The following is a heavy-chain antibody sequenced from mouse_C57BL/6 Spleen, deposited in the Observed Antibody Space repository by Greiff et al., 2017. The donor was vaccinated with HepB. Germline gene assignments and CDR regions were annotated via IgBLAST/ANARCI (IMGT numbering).Heavy chain of an antibody. J-gene: IGHJ3*01. CDR1: GFSLTSYG. CDR3: ARHEGNYNAAWFAY. D-gene: IGHD2-1*01. V-gene: IGHV2-6-1*01. Sequence: VHLVESGPGLVAPSQSLSITCTVSGFSLTSYGVHWVRQPPGKGLEWLVVIWSDGSTTYNSALKSRLSISKDNSKSQVFLKMNSLQTDDTAMYYCARHEGNYNAAWFAYWGQGTLVTVSA. CDR2: IWSDGST.